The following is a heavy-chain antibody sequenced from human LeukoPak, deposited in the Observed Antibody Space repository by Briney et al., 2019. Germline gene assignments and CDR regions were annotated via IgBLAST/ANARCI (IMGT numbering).Heavy chain of an antibody. J-gene: IGHJ6*02. CDR2: IWYDGSNK. V-gene: IGHV3-33*08. Sequence: GGSLRLSCAASGFTFSSYAMHWVRQAPGKGLEWVAIIWYDGSNKYYGDSVKGRFTISRDKSKNTLYLQMDSLRADDTAVYYCARNSYGMDVWGQGITVTVAS. CDR1: GFTFSSYA. CDR3: ARNSYGMDV.